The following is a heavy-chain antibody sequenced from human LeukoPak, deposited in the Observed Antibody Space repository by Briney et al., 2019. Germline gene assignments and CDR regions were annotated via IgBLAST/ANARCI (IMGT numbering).Heavy chain of an antibody. Sequence: AETLTHTCTLSGGAVSSSNYYWSWIRQSPGKGLEWVGFFSYNAHSDYNPSIKSRDIMSIDTSRNHFPLRLTSVTAADTAIYYCARVSGAGKGPDYWYRGNGATVSS. CDR1: GGAVSSSNYY. D-gene: IGHD6-13*01. CDR3: ARVSGAGKGPDY. V-gene: IGHV4-61*03. J-gene: IGHJ4*02. CDR2: FSYNAHS.